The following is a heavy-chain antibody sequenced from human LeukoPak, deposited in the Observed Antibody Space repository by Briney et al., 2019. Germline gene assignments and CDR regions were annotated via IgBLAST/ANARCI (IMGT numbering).Heavy chain of an antibody. J-gene: IGHJ6*02. V-gene: IGHV3-23*01. CDR2: ISGPGGST. CDR1: GFTFSSYA. CDR3: AKVKAGPYYYYGLDV. Sequence: GGSLRLSCAASGFTFSSYAMSWGRQAPGKGLEWVSSISGPGGSTYYADSVKGRFTISRDNSKNTLYLQVNSLRAEHTAVYYGAKVKAGPYYYYGLDVWGQGTTVTVSS.